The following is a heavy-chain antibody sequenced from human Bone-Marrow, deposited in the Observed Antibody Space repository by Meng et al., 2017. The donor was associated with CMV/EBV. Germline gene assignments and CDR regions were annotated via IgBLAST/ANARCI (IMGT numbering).Heavy chain of an antibody. V-gene: IGHV1-18*01. J-gene: IGHJ4*02. CDR2: ISTYNGDT. Sequence: ASVKVSCKASAYTFTSYGISWVRQAPGQGLEWMGWISTYNGDTSYAQKFQGRVTMTRETSTSTVYMELSNLRSEGTALYYYVRALRLQWLPLNWGQGTLDTVSS. D-gene: IGHD3-22*01. CDR1: AYTFTSYG. CDR3: VRALRLQWLPLN.